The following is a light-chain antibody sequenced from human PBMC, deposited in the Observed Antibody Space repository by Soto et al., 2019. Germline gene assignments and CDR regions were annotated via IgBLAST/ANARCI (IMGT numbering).Light chain of an antibody. V-gene: IGKV3-15*01. CDR1: QSVRSN. J-gene: IGKJ1*01. Sequence: EIVMTQSPATLSVSPGERATLSCRASQSVRSNLAWYQHKPGQATRLLIYVASSRPAGVPARFSGSGSGTEFTLTISRLQSEDFAVYYCQQYNNWPETFGQGTKVEIK. CDR2: VAS. CDR3: QQYNNWPET.